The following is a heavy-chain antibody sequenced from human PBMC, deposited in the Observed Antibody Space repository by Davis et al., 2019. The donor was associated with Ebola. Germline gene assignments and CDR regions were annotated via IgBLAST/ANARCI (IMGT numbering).Heavy chain of an antibody. CDR3: ARDRYDSSGYYSLWFDP. CDR1: GFTFSSYE. V-gene: IGHV3-48*03. J-gene: IGHJ5*02. CDR2: ISSSGSTI. D-gene: IGHD3-22*01. Sequence: GESLKISCAASGFTFSSYEMNWVRQAPGKGLEWVSYISSSGSTIYYADSVKGRFTISRDNSKNTLYLQMNSLRAEDTAVYYCARDRYDSSGYYSLWFDPWGQGTLVTVSS.